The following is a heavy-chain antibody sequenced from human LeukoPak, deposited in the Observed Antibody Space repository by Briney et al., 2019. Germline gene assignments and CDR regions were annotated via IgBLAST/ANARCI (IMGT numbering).Heavy chain of an antibody. CDR3: ARGRYCSGGSCYSPYYFDY. V-gene: IGHV3-21*01. CDR1: GFTFSSYS. CDR2: ISSSSSDI. Sequence: GGSLRLSCAASGFTFSSYSMNWVRQAPGKGLEWVSSISSSSSDIYYADSVKGRFTISRDNAKNSLYLQMNSLRAEDTAVYYCARGRYCSGGSCYSPYYFDYWGQGTLVTVSS. J-gene: IGHJ4*02. D-gene: IGHD2-15*01.